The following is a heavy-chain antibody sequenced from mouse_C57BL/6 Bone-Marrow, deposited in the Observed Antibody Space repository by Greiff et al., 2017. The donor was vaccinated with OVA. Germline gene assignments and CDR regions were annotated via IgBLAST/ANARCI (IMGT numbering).Heavy chain of an antibody. D-gene: IGHD1-1*01. CDR3: TTCYSYNAMDY. CDR2: IDPENGDT. J-gene: IGHJ4*01. V-gene: IGHV14-4*01. Sequence: EVQLQQSGAELVRPGASVKLSCTASGFNITDDYMHWVKQRPEQGLEWIGWIDPENGDTEYASKFQGKATITTDTSSNTAYLQLSSLTSEDTAVYYCTTCYSYNAMDYWGQGTSVTVSS. CDR1: GFNITDDY.